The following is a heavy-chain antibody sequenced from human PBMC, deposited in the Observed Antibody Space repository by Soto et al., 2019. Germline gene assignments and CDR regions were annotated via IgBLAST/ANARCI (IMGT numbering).Heavy chain of an antibody. CDR2: IYYSGST. V-gene: IGHV4-59*01. D-gene: IGHD3-22*01. Sequence: PSETLSLTCTVSGASISSYYWSWIRQPPGKGLEWIGYIYYSGSTNYNPSLKSRVTISLDTSKNQFSLKLSSVTAADTAVYYCARSRGGYFGYWGQGTLVTVSS. J-gene: IGHJ4*02. CDR3: ARSRGGYFGY. CDR1: GASISSYY.